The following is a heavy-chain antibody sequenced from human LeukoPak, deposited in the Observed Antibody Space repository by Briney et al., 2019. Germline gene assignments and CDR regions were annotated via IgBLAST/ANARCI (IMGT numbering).Heavy chain of an antibody. V-gene: IGHV3-74*01. J-gene: IGHJ4*02. Sequence: GGSLRLSCAVSGFTFSSYWMHWVRQAPGKGLVWVSGINTDGRRTFYADSVRGRFTISRDNAKKSLDLQMNSLRDEDTAVYYCARDHRSGSGSGTQANDYWGQGTLVTVSS. D-gene: IGHD3-10*01. CDR1: GFTFSSYW. CDR2: INTDGRRT. CDR3: ARDHRSGSGSGTQANDY.